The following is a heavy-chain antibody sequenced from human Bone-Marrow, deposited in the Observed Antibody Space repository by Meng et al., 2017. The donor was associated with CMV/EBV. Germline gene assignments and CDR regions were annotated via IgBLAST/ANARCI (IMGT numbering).Heavy chain of an antibody. CDR2: ISSSGGTI. Sequence: LSLTCVASGFNFSHYEMNWVRQVPGKGLEWVSYISSSGGTIHYVDSVKGRFTISRDNAKNSLYLQMNSLRAEDTAVYYCARVLAALDYWGQGTLVTVSS. J-gene: IGHJ4*02. D-gene: IGHD6-6*01. CDR1: GFNFSHYE. CDR3: ARVLAALDY. V-gene: IGHV3-48*03.